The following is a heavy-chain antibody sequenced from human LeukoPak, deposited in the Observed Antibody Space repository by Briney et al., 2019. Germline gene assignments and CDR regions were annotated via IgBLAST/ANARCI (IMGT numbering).Heavy chain of an antibody. Sequence: PGGSLRLSCAASGFTFSSYAMHWVRQAPGKGLEWVSFIRFDGSTKYYADSVKGRFTISRDNSKNTLYLQMNSLRAEDTALYYCAIGSGSSYWGQGTLVTVSS. CDR2: IRFDGSTK. CDR1: GFTFSSYA. V-gene: IGHV3-30*02. D-gene: IGHD6-13*01. J-gene: IGHJ4*02. CDR3: AIGSGSSY.